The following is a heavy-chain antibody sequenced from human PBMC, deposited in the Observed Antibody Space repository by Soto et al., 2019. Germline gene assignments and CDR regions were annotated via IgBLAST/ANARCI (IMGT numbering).Heavy chain of an antibody. CDR2: ISAYNGNT. J-gene: IGHJ5*02. V-gene: IGHV1-18*01. Sequence: ASVKVCCKASGYTFTSYGISWVRQAPGQGLEWMGWISAYNGNTNYAQKLQGRVTMTTDTSTSTAYMELRSLRSDDTAVYYCANYYYDSSGYGYNWFDPWGQGTLVTVSS. D-gene: IGHD3-22*01. CDR1: GYTFTSYG. CDR3: ANYYYDSSGYGYNWFDP.